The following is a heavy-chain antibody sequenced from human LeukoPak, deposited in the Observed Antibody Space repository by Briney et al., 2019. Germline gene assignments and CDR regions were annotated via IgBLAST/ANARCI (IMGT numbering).Heavy chain of an antibody. J-gene: IGHJ4*02. CDR2: INPSGGST. CDR3: ARVGKTPEIWGYFDY. Sequence: GASVKVSCKASGYTFTSYYMHWVRQAPGQGLEWMGIINPSGGSTSYAQKFQGRVTMTRDTSTSTVYMELSSLRSEDTAVYYCARVGKTPEIWGYFDYWGQGTLVTVSS. D-gene: IGHD5-24*01. V-gene: IGHV1-46*01. CDR1: GYTFTSYY.